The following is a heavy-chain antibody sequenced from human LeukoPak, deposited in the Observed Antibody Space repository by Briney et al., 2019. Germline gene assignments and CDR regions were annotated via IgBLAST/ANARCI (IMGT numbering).Heavy chain of an antibody. Sequence: SETLSLTCTVSGGSISSYYWSWIRQPPGKGLEWIGYIYYSGSTNYNPPLKSRVTISVDTSKNQSSLKLSSVTAADTAVYYCARVPTYYYDSSGYYYYFDYWGQGALVTVSS. J-gene: IGHJ4*02. CDR3: ARVPTYYYDSSGYYYYFDY. CDR2: IYYSGST. CDR1: GGSISSYY. V-gene: IGHV4-59*01. D-gene: IGHD3-22*01.